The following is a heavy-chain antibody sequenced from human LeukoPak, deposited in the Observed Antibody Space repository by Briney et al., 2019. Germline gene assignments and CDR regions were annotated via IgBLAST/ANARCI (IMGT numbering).Heavy chain of an antibody. CDR1: GGTFSSYA. J-gene: IGHJ4*02. Sequence: SVKVSSKTSGGTFSSYAISWVRQAPGQGLEWMGGIIPVFGSANYAQKFQGRVTITADESTNTAHMELSSLRSDDTAVYYCARAAVRLVGATLYFDYWGQGTQVTVSS. CDR3: ARAAVRLVGATLYFDY. D-gene: IGHD1-26*01. CDR2: IIPVFGSA. V-gene: IGHV1-69*01.